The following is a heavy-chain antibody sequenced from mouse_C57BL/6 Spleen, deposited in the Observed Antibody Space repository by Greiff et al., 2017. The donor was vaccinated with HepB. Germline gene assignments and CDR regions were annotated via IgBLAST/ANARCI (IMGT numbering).Heavy chain of an antibody. CDR2: IWSGGST. Sequence: QVQLQQSGPGLVQPSQSLSITCTVSGFSLTSYGVHWVRQSPGKGLEWLGVIWSGGSTDYNAAFISRLSISKDNSKSQVFFKMNSLQADDTAIYYCASELGTAQAGYAMDYWGQGTSVTVSS. CDR1: GFSLTSYG. CDR3: ASELGTAQAGYAMDY. J-gene: IGHJ4*01. V-gene: IGHV2-2*01. D-gene: IGHD3-2*02.